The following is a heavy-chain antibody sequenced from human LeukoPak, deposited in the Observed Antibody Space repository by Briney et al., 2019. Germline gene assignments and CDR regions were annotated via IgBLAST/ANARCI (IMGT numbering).Heavy chain of an antibody. CDR2: IYYSGST. V-gene: IGHV4-30-4*08. D-gene: IGHD3-10*01. Sequence: SETLSLTCTVSGGSISSGDYYWSWIRQPPGKGLEWIGYIYYSGSTYYNPSLKSRVTISVDTSKNRLSLKLSSVTAADTAVYYCATHSSGYDSGNDAFDIWGQGTMVTVSS. CDR1: GGSISSGDYY. J-gene: IGHJ3*02. CDR3: ATHSSGYDSGNDAFDI.